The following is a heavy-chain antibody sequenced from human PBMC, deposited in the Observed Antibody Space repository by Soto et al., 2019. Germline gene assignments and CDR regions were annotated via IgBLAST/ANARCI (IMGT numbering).Heavy chain of an antibody. J-gene: IGHJ4*02. CDR2: IYPRDSDT. D-gene: IGHD6-19*01. CDR3: ARAGPDKSTSGWSNFDY. Sequence: VESLTSSCKISGFSFTSKWIVWVLQMPGKGLEWVGIIYPRDSDTRYNPSFQGHVAISADKSINTAYLQWNSLKASDTAIYFCARAGPDKSTSGWSNFDYWGQGTMVTVSS. V-gene: IGHV5-51*01. CDR1: GFSFTSKW.